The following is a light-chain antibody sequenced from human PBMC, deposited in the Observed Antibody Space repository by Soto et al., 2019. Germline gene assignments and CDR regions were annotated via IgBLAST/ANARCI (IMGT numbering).Light chain of an antibody. CDR1: QGISSY. Sequence: DIQMTQSPSSLSESVAPRVTLTCRASQGISSYLAWYQQKPGKAPKLLIYAASTLQSGVPSRFSGSGYGTEFTLTISSLQTEDFATYYCQQLNSYPSTFGQGTRLEIK. V-gene: IGKV1-9*01. J-gene: IGKJ5*01. CDR2: AAS. CDR3: QQLNSYPST.